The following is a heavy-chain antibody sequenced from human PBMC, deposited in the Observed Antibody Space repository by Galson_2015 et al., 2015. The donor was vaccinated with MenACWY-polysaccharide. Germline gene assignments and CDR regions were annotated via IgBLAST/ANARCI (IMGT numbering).Heavy chain of an antibody. J-gene: IGHJ6*02. CDR1: GFTFKSYW. Sequence: SLRISCAVSGFTFKSYWLSWVRQAPGKGLEWVANIKKDGSEKYCVDSVKGRFTISRDNARSSLYLQMNGLRAEDTAVYCCARGHYGMVVWGQGTTVTVS. CDR3: ARGHYGMVV. CDR2: IKKDGSEK. V-gene: IGHV3-7*01.